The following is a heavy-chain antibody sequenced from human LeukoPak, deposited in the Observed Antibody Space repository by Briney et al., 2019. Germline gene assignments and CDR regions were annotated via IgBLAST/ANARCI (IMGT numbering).Heavy chain of an antibody. V-gene: IGHV1-2*02. CDR2: ISPNSGGT. J-gene: IGHJ4*02. CDR3: ASVVGIIATTGD. Sequence: GASVTVSCKASGYTFNNYGISWVRQAPGQGREWMGYISPNSGGTKYAQNSQGRVTMTRDTSISTAYMELSRLRSDDTALYYCASVVGIIATTGDWGQGPLVTVSS. D-gene: IGHD1-7*01. CDR1: GYTFNNYG.